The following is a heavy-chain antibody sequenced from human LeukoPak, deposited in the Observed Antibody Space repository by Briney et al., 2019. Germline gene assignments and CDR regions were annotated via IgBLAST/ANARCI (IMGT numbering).Heavy chain of an antibody. CDR1: GGSFSGYY. CDR2: INHSGST. CDR3: ARVVGVWGSYRYRLGHYFDY. V-gene: IGHV4-34*01. D-gene: IGHD3-16*02. Sequence: PSETLSLTCAVYGGSFSGYYWSWIRQPPGKGLEWIGEINHSGSTNCNPSLKSRVTISVDTSKNQFSLKLSSVTAADTAVYYCARVVGVWGSYRYRLGHYFDYWGQGTLVTVSS. J-gene: IGHJ4*02.